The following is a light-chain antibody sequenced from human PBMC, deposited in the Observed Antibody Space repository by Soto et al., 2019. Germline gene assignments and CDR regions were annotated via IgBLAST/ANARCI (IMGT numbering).Light chain of an antibody. CDR2: AAS. CDR3: QRADSLPIT. J-gene: IGKJ5*01. V-gene: IGKV1-12*01. CDR1: QDISSW. Sequence: DVQMTQSPSSVSASVGDRVTITCRTSQDISSWLAWYQQKPGQAPKALIYAASNLQRGVPSRFSGGGSGTDFTLSISNLQPEDFGTYYCQRADSLPITFGQGTRLEIK.